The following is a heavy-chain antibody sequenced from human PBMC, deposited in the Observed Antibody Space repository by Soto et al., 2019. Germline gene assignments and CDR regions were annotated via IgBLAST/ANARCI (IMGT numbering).Heavy chain of an antibody. D-gene: IGHD6-19*01. Sequence: SETLSLTCTVSGGSISSYYWSWIRQPPGKGLEWIGYIYYSGSTNYNPSLKSRVTISVDTSKNQFSLKLSSVTAADTAVYYCARFSMGQWPVQGIFDYWGQGTLVTVSS. V-gene: IGHV4-59*01. J-gene: IGHJ4*02. CDR2: IYYSGST. CDR1: GGSISSYY. CDR3: ARFSMGQWPVQGIFDY.